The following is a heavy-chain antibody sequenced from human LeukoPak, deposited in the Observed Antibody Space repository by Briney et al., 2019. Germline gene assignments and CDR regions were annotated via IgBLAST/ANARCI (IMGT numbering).Heavy chain of an antibody. J-gene: IGHJ4*02. V-gene: IGHV4-34*01. Sequence: SETLSLTCTVYGGSFSGYCWSWIRQPPGKGLEWVGEINHSGSTNYNPSLKSRVTISVDTSKNQFSLKLSSVTASDTAVYYCATATSYGGIDYWGQGTLVTVSS. D-gene: IGHD4/OR15-4a*01. CDR1: GGSFSGYC. CDR2: INHSGST. CDR3: ATATSYGGIDY.